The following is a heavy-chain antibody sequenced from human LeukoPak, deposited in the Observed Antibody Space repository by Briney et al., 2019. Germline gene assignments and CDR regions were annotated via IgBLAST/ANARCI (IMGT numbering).Heavy chain of an antibody. J-gene: IGHJ6*04. CDR3: AKTPRKDYYYGMDV. Sequence: GGSLRLSCAASGFTFSSYGMHWVRQAPGKGLEWVAVISCDGSNKYYADSVKGRFTISRDNSKNTLYLQMNSLRAEDTAVYYCAKTPRKDYYYGMDVWGKGTTVTVSS. V-gene: IGHV3-30*18. CDR2: ISCDGSNK. CDR1: GFTFSSYG.